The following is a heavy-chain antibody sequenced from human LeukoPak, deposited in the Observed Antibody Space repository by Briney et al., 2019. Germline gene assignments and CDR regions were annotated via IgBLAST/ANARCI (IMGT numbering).Heavy chain of an antibody. CDR2: ISYSGST. CDR3: ARWITIFGVVITDAFDI. Sequence: SETLSLTCTVSGGSISSYFWSWIRRSPGKGLEWIGYISYSGSTNYNPSLKRRVTISVDRSKNQFSLKLSSVTAADTAVYYCARWITIFGVVITDAFDIWGQGTMVTVSS. CDR1: GGSISSYF. V-gene: IGHV4-59*01. D-gene: IGHD3-3*01. J-gene: IGHJ3*02.